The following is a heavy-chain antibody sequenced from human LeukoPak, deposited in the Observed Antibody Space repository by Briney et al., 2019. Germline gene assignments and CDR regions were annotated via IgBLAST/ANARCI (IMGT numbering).Heavy chain of an antibody. CDR3: ARGGDYYDSSGYHFDY. CDR2: INPSGGST. V-gene: IGHV1-46*01. D-gene: IGHD3-22*01. Sequence: GASVKVSCKASGYTFTSYYMHWVRQAPGQGLEWMGIINPSGGSTSYAQKFQGRVTTTRDTSTSTVYMELSSLRSEDTAVYYCARGGDYYDSSGYHFDYWGQGTLVTVSS. J-gene: IGHJ4*02. CDR1: GYTFTSYY.